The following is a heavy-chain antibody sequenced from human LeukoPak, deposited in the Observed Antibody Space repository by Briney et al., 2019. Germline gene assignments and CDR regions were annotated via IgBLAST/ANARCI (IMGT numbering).Heavy chain of an antibody. V-gene: IGHV4-39*07. CDR2: IYHSGST. CDR3: ARFGGGNSDFSRGYLGANWFDP. CDR1: GGSISSSSYY. J-gene: IGHJ5*02. Sequence: SETLSLACPVSGGSISSSSYYWGWIRQPPGKGLERIGRIYHSGSTYYNPSLKSRGSISVVTSRDPFSLELSSVPAVVTVVYFGARFGGGNSDFSRGYLGANWFDPWGQGTLVTVSS. D-gene: IGHD3-3*01.